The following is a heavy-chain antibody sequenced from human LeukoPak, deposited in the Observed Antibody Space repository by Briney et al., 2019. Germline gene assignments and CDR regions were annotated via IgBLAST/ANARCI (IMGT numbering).Heavy chain of an antibody. CDR1: GFTFSNYW. V-gene: IGHV3-74*01. Sequence: GGSLRLSCAASGFTFSNYWMHWVRQAPGKGPVWVSRIKSDGSSTRFADSVQGRFTISRDNGKNTVYLQMNSLRAEDTAVYYCARGATGYYFDYWGQGTLVTVSS. D-gene: IGHD3-9*01. J-gene: IGHJ4*02. CDR3: ARGATGYYFDY. CDR2: IKSDGSST.